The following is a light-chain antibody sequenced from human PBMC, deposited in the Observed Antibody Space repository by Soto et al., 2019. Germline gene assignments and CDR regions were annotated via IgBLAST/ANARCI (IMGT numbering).Light chain of an antibody. CDR3: QQLISDPAA. CDR2: AAF. Sequence: IQLTHSPSSLSASVGDRVTITCRASQGIHNYLAWYQQELGKAPKLLIYAAFTLQSGVPSRFSGSGSGKDFTLTISSLQPDHFATHYCQQLISDPAAFGGGSKLDIX. J-gene: IGKJ4*01. V-gene: IGKV1-9*01. CDR1: QGIHNY.